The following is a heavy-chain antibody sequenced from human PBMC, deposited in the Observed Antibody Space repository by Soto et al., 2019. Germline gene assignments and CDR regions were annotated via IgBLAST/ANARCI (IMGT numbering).Heavy chain of an antibody. CDR1: VFTFNNYG. J-gene: IGHJ4*02. CDR2: ISASGSNR. D-gene: IGHD2-8*02. Sequence: GESLKISCAASVFTFNNYGMSWVRQAPGKGLEWVSFISASGSNRYHADSVKGRFTISRDNSENTLYLEMNSLRAEDTAVFYCAKGYSTGWYDFDSWGQGTMVTVSS. V-gene: IGHV3-23*01. CDR3: AKGYSTGWYDFDS.